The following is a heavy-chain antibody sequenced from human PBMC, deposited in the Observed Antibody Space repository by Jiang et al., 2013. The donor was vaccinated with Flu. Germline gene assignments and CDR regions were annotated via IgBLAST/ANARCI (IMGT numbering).Heavy chain of an antibody. CDR2: IYYSGST. CDR3: ARRLGYYDSSALGWIDP. V-gene: IGHV4-59*08. J-gene: IGHJ5*02. Sequence: LLKPSETLSLTCTVSGGSISSYYWSWIRQPPGKGLEWIGHIYYSGSTNYNPSLKSRVTISVDTSKKQFSLMLNSVTAADTAVYYCARRLGYYDSSALGWIDPWGQGTLVTVSS. D-gene: IGHD3-22*01. CDR1: GGSISSYY.